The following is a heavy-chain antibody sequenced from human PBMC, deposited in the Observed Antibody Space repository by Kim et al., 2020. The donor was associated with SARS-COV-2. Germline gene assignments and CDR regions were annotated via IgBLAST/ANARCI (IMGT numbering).Heavy chain of an antibody. V-gene: IGHV3-53*01. Sequence: GGSLRLSCAASGFTVSSNYMSWVRQAPGKGLEWVSVIYSGGSTYYADSVKGRFTISRDNSKNTLYLQMNSLRAEDTAVYYCATWRYSYGPWNGMDVWGQGTTVTVSS. CDR3: ATWRYSYGPWNGMDV. D-gene: IGHD5-18*01. CDR1: GFTVSSNY. J-gene: IGHJ6*02. CDR2: IYSGGST.